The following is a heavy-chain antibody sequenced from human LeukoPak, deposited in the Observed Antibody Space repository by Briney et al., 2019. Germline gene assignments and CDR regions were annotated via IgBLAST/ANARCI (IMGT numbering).Heavy chain of an antibody. CDR3: ARDRYDILTGYYMYFDY. CDR1: GFSFSSYG. CDR2: IWYDGSNK. J-gene: IGHJ4*02. Sequence: GGSLRLSCAASGFSFSSYGMRWVRQAPGKGLEWVAAIWYDGSNKYYADSVKGRFTISRDNSKSTLFLQMNSLRAEDTAVYYCARDRYDILTGYYMYFDYWGQGSLVTVSS. D-gene: IGHD3-9*01. V-gene: IGHV3-33*01.